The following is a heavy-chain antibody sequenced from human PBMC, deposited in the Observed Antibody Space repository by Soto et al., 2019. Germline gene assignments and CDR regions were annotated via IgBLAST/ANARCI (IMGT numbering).Heavy chain of an antibody. V-gene: IGHV5-51*01. D-gene: IGHD6-13*01. J-gene: IGHJ2*01. Sequence: GESLKISCKGSGYSFTSYWIGWVRQMPGKGLEWMGIIYPGDSDTRYSPSFQGQVTISADKSISTAYLQWSSLKASDTAMYYCARRASSSWYGYWYFDLWGRGTLVTVSS. CDR2: IYPGDSDT. CDR3: ARRASSSWYGYWYFDL. CDR1: GYSFTSYW.